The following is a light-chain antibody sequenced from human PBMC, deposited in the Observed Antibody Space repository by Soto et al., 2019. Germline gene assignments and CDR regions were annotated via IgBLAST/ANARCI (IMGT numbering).Light chain of an antibody. CDR3: QQYNNWPPT. J-gene: IGKJ4*01. CDR1: QSVSSN. CDR2: GVS. Sequence: EIKMTQSPATLSVSPGERATLSCRTSQSVSSNLAWYQQKPGQAPRLLIYGVSTRATGLPDRFSGSGSWTQFTLTISSLQSEDFEVYYCQQYNNWPPTLGGGTKVDIK. V-gene: IGKV3-15*01.